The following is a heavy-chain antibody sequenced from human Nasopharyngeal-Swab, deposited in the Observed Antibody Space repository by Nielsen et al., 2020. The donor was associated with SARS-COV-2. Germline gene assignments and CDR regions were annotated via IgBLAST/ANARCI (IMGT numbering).Heavy chain of an antibody. Sequence: GKSLKISCSASGFTFSSYAMHWVRQAPGKGLEYVSAISSNGGSTYYADSVKGRFTISRDNSKNTLYLQMSSLRAEDTAVYYCVKTSDCSSTSCYTLFDYWGQGTLVTVSS. CDR3: VKTSDCSSTSCYTLFDY. J-gene: IGHJ4*02. V-gene: IGHV3-64D*09. D-gene: IGHD2-2*02. CDR1: GFTFSSYA. CDR2: ISSNGGST.